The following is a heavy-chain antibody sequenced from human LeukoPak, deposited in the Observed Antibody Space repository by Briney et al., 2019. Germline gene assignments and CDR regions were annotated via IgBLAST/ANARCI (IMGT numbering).Heavy chain of an antibody. V-gene: IGHV4-39*07. D-gene: IGHD5-12*01. J-gene: IGHJ4*02. Sequence: PSETLSLTWTVSGGSISSSSYYWGWLRQPPGNGLEGIGSIYYSGSTYYNPSLKSRVTISVDTSKNQFSLKLSSVTAADTAVYYCAREAFSGYDRFDYWGQGTLVTVSS. CDR1: GGSISSSSYY. CDR2: IYYSGST. CDR3: AREAFSGYDRFDY.